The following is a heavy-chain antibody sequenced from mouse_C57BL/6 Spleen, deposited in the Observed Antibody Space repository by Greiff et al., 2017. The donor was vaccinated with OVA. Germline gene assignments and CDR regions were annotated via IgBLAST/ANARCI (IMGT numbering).Heavy chain of an antibody. J-gene: IGHJ1*03. CDR2: IYPRDGST. D-gene: IGHD2-5*01. CDR3: ARDSNWYFDV. V-gene: IGHV1-85*01. CDR1: GYTFTSYD. Sequence: QVHVKQSGPELVKPGASVKLSCKASGYTFTSYDINWVKQRPGQGLEWIGWIYPRDGSTKYNEKFKGKATLTVDTSSSTAYMELHSLTSEDSAVYFCARDSNWYFDVWGTGTTVTVSS.